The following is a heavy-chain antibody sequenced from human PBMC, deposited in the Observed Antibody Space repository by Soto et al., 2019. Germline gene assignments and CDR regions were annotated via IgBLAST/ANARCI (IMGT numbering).Heavy chain of an antibody. CDR1: GFTFSGSP. V-gene: IGHV3-48*02. Sequence: GGSLRLSCSASGFTFSGSPTNWVRQRPGRGLEWISNIRSDNGKTYYADAVKGRFTVSRDDAKNSLYLQMNSLRDDDTAVYYCARDLFWAFDYWGQGALVTVSS. J-gene: IGHJ4*02. CDR2: IRSDNGKT. CDR3: ARDLFWAFDY. D-gene: IGHD3-3*01.